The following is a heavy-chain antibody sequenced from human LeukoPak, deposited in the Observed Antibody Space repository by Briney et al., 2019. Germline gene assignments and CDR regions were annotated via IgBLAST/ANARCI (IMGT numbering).Heavy chain of an antibody. D-gene: IGHD6-19*01. CDR3: ATWRYSSGWNPREYYYYGMDV. V-gene: IGHV4-59*01. CDR2: IYYSGST. CDR1: GGSISSYY. J-gene: IGHJ6*02. Sequence: PSETLSLTCTVSGGSISSYYWSWIRQPPGKGLEWVGYIYYSGSTNYNPSLKSRVTISVDTSKNQFSLKLSSVTAADTAVYYCATWRYSSGWNPREYYYYGMDVWGQGTTVTVSS.